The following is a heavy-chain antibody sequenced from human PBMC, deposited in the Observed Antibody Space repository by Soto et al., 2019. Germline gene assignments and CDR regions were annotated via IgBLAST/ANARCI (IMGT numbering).Heavy chain of an antibody. CDR3: ARAAALRSWFDP. J-gene: IGHJ5*02. CDR1: GGSLSSGGYY. V-gene: IGHV4-31*03. D-gene: IGHD4-17*01. Sequence: SETLSLACTVSGGSLSSGGYYWSRIRQHPGKGLEWIAFIYYSGSTYYNSSLKSRVTISVDTSKTRLSLKLSSVTAADTAVYYGARAAALRSWFDPWGQGTLVTVSS. CDR2: IYYSGST.